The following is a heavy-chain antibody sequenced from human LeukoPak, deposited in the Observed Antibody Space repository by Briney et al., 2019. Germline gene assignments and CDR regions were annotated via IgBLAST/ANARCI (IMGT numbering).Heavy chain of an antibody. CDR3: ARDKGQQLVLDDY. V-gene: IGHV1-46*01. CDR2: INPSGGST. D-gene: IGHD6-13*01. J-gene: IGHJ4*02. CDR1: GYTFTSYY. Sequence: ASVKVSCKASGYTFTSYYMHWVRQAPGQGLEWMGIINPSGGSTSYAXKFQGXVTMTRDTSTSTVCMELSSLRSEDTAVYYCARDKGQQLVLDDYWGQGTLVTVSS.